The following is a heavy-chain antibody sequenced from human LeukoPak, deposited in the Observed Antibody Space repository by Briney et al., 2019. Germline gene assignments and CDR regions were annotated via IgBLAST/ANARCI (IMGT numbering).Heavy chain of an antibody. CDR2: VYYSGST. D-gene: IGHD3-22*01. Sequence: PSETLSLTCTVSGDSMSSHYWGWFRQPPGTGLEWIGVVYYSGSTYYNPSLKSRVTISVDTSKNQFSLKLSSVTAADTAVYYCARVHIYYDSSGYSYYFDYWGQGTLVTVSS. J-gene: IGHJ4*02. V-gene: IGHV4-59*11. CDR1: GDSMSSHY. CDR3: ARVHIYYDSSGYSYYFDY.